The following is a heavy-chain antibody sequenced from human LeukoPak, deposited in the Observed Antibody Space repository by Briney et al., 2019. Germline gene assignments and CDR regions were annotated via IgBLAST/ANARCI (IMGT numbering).Heavy chain of an antibody. Sequence: SETLSLTCAVYGGSFSGYYWSWIRQPPGKGLEWIGSIYYSGSTYYNPSLKSRVTISVDTSKNQFSLKLSSVTAADTAVYYCARHDVVGYCSGGSCYGAFDYWGQGTLVTVSS. V-gene: IGHV4-34*01. CDR3: ARHDVVGYCSGGSCYGAFDY. J-gene: IGHJ4*02. D-gene: IGHD2-15*01. CDR1: GGSFSGYY. CDR2: IYYSGST.